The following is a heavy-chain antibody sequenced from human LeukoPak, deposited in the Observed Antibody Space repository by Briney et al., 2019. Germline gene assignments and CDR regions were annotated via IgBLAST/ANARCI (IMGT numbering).Heavy chain of an antibody. Sequence: SGPTLVKPTQTLTLTCTFSGFSLSTSGMCVSWIRQPPGKALEWLARIDWDDDKFYSTSLKTRLTISKDTSKNQVVLTMTNMDPVGTATYYCARTSSTSARECYFDYWGQGTLVTVSS. D-gene: IGHD2-2*01. V-gene: IGHV2-70*17. J-gene: IGHJ4*02. CDR1: GFSLSTSGMC. CDR2: IDWDDDK. CDR3: ARTSSTSARECYFDY.